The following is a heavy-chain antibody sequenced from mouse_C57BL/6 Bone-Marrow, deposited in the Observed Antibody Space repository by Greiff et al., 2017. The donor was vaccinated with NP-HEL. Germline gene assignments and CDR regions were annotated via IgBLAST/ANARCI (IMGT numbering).Heavy chain of an antibody. V-gene: IGHV1-26*01. D-gene: IGHD1-1*01. CDR3: ASYGAWFAY. CDR1: GYTFTDYY. CDR2: INPNNGGT. J-gene: IGHJ3*01. Sequence: VQLQQSGPELVKPGASVKISCKASGYTFTDYYMNWVKQSHGKSLEWIGDINPNNGGTSYNQKFKGKATLTVDKSSSTAYMELRILTYEDSAVYYCASYGAWFAYWGQGTLVTVSA.